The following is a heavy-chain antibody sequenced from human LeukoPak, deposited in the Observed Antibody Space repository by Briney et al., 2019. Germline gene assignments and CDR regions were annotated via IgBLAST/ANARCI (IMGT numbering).Heavy chain of an antibody. Sequence: PSETLSLACTVSGGSLSSDDYYWTWVRQPPGKGLEWIGYTFYSGNTDYNPSLKSRVTISVDTSKNQFFLRLTSVTTADTAVYYCARALNVLLWFGELDYWGQGSLVTVSS. CDR2: TFYSGNT. J-gene: IGHJ4*02. V-gene: IGHV4-30-4*01. D-gene: IGHD3-10*01. CDR1: GGSLSSDDYY. CDR3: ARALNVLLWFGELDY.